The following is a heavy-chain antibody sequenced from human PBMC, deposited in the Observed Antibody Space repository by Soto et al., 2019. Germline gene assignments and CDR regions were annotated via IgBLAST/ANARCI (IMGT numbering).Heavy chain of an antibody. CDR3: ARGYQGSFDM. CDR1: GYTFTANA. V-gene: IGHV1-3*04. J-gene: IGHJ3*02. D-gene: IGHD2-2*01. Sequence: QVNLVQSGAEVKKPGASVKVSCKASGYTFTANAMHWVRQVPGQRFEWMGWIFTDNGDTVYSQNFQGRVTITRVTFANTAYMDLSSLTSEDTAIYYCARGYQGSFDMWGQGTMVTVSS. CDR2: IFTDNGDT.